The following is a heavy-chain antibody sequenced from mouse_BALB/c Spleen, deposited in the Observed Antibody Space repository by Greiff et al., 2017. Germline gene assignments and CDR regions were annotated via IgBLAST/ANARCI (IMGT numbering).Heavy chain of an antibody. Sequence: VQLKESGPSLVKPSQTLSLTCSVTGDSITSGYWNWIRKFPGNKLEYMGYISYSGSTYYNPSLKSRISITRDTSKNQYYLQLNSVTTEDTATYYCARRGYGNYDYYAMDYWGQGTSVTVSS. CDR2: ISYSGST. CDR3: ARRGYGNYDYYAMDY. V-gene: IGHV3-8*02. CDR1: GDSITSGY. D-gene: IGHD2-10*02. J-gene: IGHJ4*01.